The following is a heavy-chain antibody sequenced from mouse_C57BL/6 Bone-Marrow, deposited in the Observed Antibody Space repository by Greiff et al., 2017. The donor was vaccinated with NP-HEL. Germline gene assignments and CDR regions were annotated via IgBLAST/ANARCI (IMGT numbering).Heavy chain of an antibody. CDR3: VRQYYGSSYFDY. V-gene: IGHV10-1*01. J-gene: IGHJ2*01. CDR1: GFSFNTYA. D-gene: IGHD1-1*01. Sequence: EVNLVESGGGLVQPKGSLKLSCAASGFSFNTYAMNWVRQAPGKGLEWVARIRSKSNNYATYYADSVKDRFTISRDDSESMLYLQMNNLKTEDTAMYYCVRQYYGSSYFDYWGQGTTLTVSS. CDR2: IRSKSNNYAT.